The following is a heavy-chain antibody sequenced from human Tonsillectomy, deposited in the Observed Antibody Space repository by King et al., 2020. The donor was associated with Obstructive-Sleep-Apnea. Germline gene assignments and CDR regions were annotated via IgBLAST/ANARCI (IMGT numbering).Heavy chain of an antibody. CDR2: IYYSGST. CDR3: ARHGSMVRGVIISSWFDP. CDR1: GGSISSYY. V-gene: IGHV4-59*08. D-gene: IGHD3-10*01. J-gene: IGHJ5*02. Sequence: PLQESGPGLVKPSETLSLTCTVSGGSISSYYWSWIRQPPGKGLEWIGYIYYSGSTNYNPSLKSRVTISVDTSKNQFSLKLSSVTAADTAVYYCARHGSMVRGVIISSWFDPWGQGTLVTVSS.